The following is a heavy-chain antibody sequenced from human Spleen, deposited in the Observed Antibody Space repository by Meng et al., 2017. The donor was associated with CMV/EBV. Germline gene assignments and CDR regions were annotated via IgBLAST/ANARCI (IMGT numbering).Heavy chain of an antibody. D-gene: IGHD1-26*01. V-gene: IGHV1-8*01. CDR2: MNPYSGNT. Sequence: ASVKVSCKASGYTFTSYDINWVRQATGQGLEWMGWMNPYSGNTGYAQKFQGRVTITRDTSIKTAYMELKSQTSEDTAVYYCARGAGWGFDPWGQGTLVTVSS. CDR1: GYTFTSYD. CDR3: ARGAGWGFDP. J-gene: IGHJ5*02.